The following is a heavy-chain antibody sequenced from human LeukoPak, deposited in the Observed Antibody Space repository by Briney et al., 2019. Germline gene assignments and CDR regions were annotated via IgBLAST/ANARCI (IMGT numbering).Heavy chain of an antibody. J-gene: IGHJ3*02. D-gene: IGHD2-15*01. V-gene: IGHV4-61*01. CDR2: SHYGGTS. Sequence: PSETLSLTCSVSGGSVTSGSYYWSWIRPLPGKGLEWIGYSHYGGTSNPNPSLKSRVTISVDTSTNKCCLRLTSVTAADTAVYYCAREAARMERRGALDIWGPGTLVTVSS. CDR3: AREAARMERRGALDI. CDR1: GGSVTSGSYY.